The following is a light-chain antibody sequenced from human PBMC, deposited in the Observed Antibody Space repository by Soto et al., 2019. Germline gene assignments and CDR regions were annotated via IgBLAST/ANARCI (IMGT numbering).Light chain of an antibody. J-gene: IGLJ1*01. V-gene: IGLV2-11*01. Sequence: QSALTQPRSVSGSPGQSVTFSCTGTSSDVGGFNYVSWYQQHPGKAPKVMIYDVSKRPSGVPDRFSGSKSGNTASLTISGLQAEDEADYYCCSYAGSYTYVFGTGTKLTVL. CDR2: DVS. CDR3: CSYAGSYTYV. CDR1: SSDVGGFNY.